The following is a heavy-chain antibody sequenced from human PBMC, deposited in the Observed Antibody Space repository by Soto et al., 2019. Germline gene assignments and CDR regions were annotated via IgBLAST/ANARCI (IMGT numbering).Heavy chain of an antibody. CDR2: INPSGGST. V-gene: IGHV1-46*01. D-gene: IGHD3-22*01. CDR1: GYTFTSYY. J-gene: IGHJ4*02. Sequence: ASVKVSCKASGYTFTSYYMHWVRQAPGQGLEWMGIINPSGGSTSYAQKFQGRVTMTRDTSTSTAYMELSSLRSEDTAVYYCARALHFYDSSGYFYYWGQGTLVTVSS. CDR3: ARALHFYDSSGYFYY.